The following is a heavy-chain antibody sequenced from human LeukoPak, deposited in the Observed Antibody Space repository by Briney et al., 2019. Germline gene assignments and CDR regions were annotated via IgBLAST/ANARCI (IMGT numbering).Heavy chain of an antibody. CDR2: INPNSGGT. V-gene: IGHV1-2*02. J-gene: IGHJ4*02. D-gene: IGHD3-22*01. CDR1: GYTFTDYY. Sequence: ASVKVSCKTSGYTFTDYYIHWVRQAPGQGREWMGWINPNSGGTNYAQKFQGRVTMTRDTSISTAYMELSRLRSDDTAVYYCARGYYYDSSGYLYYWGQGTLVTVSS. CDR3: ARGYYYDSSGYLYY.